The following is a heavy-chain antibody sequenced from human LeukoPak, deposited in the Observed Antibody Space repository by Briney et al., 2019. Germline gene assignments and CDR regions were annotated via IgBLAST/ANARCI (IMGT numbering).Heavy chain of an antibody. J-gene: IGHJ4*02. Sequence: SDTLSLACAISGYSIGSGYYWAWIRQPPGKGLEWIGSIYHNGNTYYNPSLQSRVAISIDRSKNLVSLRLTSVTAADTAMFYCARERGAAPLIAAAIPNAYFDYWGQGTLVTVSS. CDR2: IYHNGNT. CDR3: ARERGAAPLIAAAIPNAYFDY. V-gene: IGHV4-38-2*02. D-gene: IGHD6-25*01. CDR1: GYSIGSGYY.